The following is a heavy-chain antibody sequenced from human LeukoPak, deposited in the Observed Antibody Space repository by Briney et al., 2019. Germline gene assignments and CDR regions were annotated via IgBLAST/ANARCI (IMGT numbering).Heavy chain of an antibody. CDR2: IYYSGST. V-gene: IGHV4-39*01. Sequence: SETLSLTCTVSGGSISSSSYYWGWIRQPPGKGLEWLGSIYYSGSTYYNPSLKSRVTISVDTSKNQFSLKLSSVTAADTAVYYCARHRMYYYDSSGRGVADAFDIWGQGTMVTVSS. J-gene: IGHJ3*02. CDR3: ARHRMYYYDSSGRGVADAFDI. CDR1: GGSISSSSYY. D-gene: IGHD3-22*01.